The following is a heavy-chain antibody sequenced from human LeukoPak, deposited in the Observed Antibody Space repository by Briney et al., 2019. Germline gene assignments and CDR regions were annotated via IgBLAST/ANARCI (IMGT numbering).Heavy chain of an antibody. D-gene: IGHD1-26*01. V-gene: IGHV3-7*01. CDR2: IDQGGSTE. CDR1: GFTFNTYW. Sequence: GGSLRLSCAASGFTFNTYWMIWARQAPGKGLEWVANIDQGGSTEYYVDSLKGRFTISRDNAKNSLYLQMNSLRAEDTAVYYCVRDKGGRSGAIYYDAFDVWGQGTMVTVSS. J-gene: IGHJ3*01. CDR3: VRDKGGRSGAIYYDAFDV.